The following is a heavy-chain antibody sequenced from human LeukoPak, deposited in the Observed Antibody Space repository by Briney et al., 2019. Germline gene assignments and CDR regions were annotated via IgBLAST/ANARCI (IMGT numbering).Heavy chain of an antibody. CDR3: ARQLNYGDYVGVDY. V-gene: IGHV1-69*05. CDR2: IIPIFGTA. Sequence: SVKVSCRASGGTFSSYAISWVRQAPGQGLEWMGGIIPIFGTASYAQKFQGRVTITTDESTSTAYMELSSLRSEDTAVYYCARQLNYGDYVGVDYWGQGTLVTVSS. J-gene: IGHJ4*02. CDR1: GGTFSSYA. D-gene: IGHD4-17*01.